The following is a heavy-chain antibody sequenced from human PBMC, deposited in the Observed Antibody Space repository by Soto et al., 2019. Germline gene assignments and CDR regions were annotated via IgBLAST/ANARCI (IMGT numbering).Heavy chain of an antibody. Sequence: QVQLVESGGGVVQPGRSLRLSYAASGFTFSSYGMHWVRQAPGKGLEWVAVIWYDGSNKYYADSVKGRFTISRDNSRNTLYLQMNSLRAEDTAVYYCARDGSSNHYYYYGMDVWGQGTTVTVSS. V-gene: IGHV3-33*01. CDR3: ARDGSSNHYYYYGMDV. CDR1: GFTFSSYG. CDR2: IWYDGSNK. D-gene: IGHD6-13*01. J-gene: IGHJ6*02.